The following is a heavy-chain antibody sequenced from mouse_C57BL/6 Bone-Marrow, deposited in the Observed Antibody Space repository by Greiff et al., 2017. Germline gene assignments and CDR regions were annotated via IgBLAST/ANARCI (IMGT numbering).Heavy chain of an antibody. CDR1: GYSFTGYY. V-gene: IGHV1-42*01. CDR2: FNPSTGGT. Sequence: VQLQQSGPELVKPGASVKISCKASGYSFTGYYMNWVKQSPEKSLEWIGEFNPSTGGTTYNQKFKAKATLTVDKSSSTAYMQLKSLISEDSAVYYCARIRGYYFDYWGQGTTLTVSS. J-gene: IGHJ2*01. CDR3: ARIRGYYFDY.